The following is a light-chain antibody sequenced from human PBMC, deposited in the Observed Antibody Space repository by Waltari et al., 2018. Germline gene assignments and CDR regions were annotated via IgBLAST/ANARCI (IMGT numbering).Light chain of an antibody. Sequence: AIQLTQSPSSLSASVGDRVTITCRASQGISSALALYQQKPGKAPKVLIYYASSLESGVPSRFRGSGSGTYFTLTISSLQPEDFATYYCQQFNSFPITFGLGTRLDIK. CDR1: QGISSA. V-gene: IGKV1-13*02. CDR2: YAS. J-gene: IGKJ5*01. CDR3: QQFNSFPIT.